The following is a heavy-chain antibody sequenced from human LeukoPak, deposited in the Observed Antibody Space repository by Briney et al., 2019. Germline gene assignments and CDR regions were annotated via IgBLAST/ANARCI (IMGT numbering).Heavy chain of an antibody. CDR2: IYYSGST. V-gene: IGHV4-31*03. Sequence: SSETLSLTCTVSGGSISSGGYYWSWIRQHPGKGLEWIGYIYYSGSTYYNPSLKSRVTISVDTSKNQFSLKLSSVTAADTAVYYCARGFDYDSSGYYYFDYWGQGTLVTVSS. J-gene: IGHJ4*02. D-gene: IGHD3-22*01. CDR3: ARGFDYDSSGYYYFDY. CDR1: GGSISSGGYY.